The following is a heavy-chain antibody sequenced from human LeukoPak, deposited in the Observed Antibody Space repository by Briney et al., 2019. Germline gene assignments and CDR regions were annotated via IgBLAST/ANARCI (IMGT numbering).Heavy chain of an antibody. CDR2: MSGSGGNT. CDR1: GFTFSSYA. Sequence: GGSLRLSCAASGFTFSSYAMSWVRQAPGKGLEWVSAMSGSGGNTYYADSVKGRFTISRDNSKNTLYLQMNSLRAEDTAVYYCAKDINYDIPFDYWGQGTLVTVSS. J-gene: IGHJ4*02. V-gene: IGHV3-23*01. D-gene: IGHD3-22*01. CDR3: AKDINYDIPFDY.